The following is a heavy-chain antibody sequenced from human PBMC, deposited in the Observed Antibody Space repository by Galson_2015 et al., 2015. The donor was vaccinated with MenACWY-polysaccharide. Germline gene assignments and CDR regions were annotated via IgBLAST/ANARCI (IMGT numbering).Heavy chain of an antibody. J-gene: IGHJ4*02. CDR1: GFTFRDYY. D-gene: IGHD1-26*01. V-gene: IGHV3-11*01. Sequence: SLRLSCAASGFTFRDYYMSWMRQVPGKGLEWVSYISDSGGSIYYADSVKGRFTISRDNAKNSLYLQLTNLRAEDTALYYCARVRGSYSVDYWGQGTLVTVSS. CDR2: ISDSGGSI. CDR3: ARVRGSYSVDY.